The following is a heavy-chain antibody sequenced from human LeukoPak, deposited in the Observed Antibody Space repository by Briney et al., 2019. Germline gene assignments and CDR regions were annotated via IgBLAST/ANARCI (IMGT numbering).Heavy chain of an antibody. CDR3: ARGPPISSNWSPIDY. V-gene: IGHV1-69*04. D-gene: IGHD7-27*01. CDR1: GGTFSSYA. Sequence: GASVKVSCKASGGTFSSYAISWVRQAPGQGLEWMGRIIPILGIANYAQKFQGRVTITADKSTSTAYMELSSLRSEDTAVYYCARGPPISSNWSPIDYWGQGTLVTVSS. CDR2: IIPILGIA. J-gene: IGHJ4*02.